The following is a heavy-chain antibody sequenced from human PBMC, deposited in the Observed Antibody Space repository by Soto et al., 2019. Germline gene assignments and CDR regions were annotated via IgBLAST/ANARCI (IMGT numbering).Heavy chain of an antibody. V-gene: IGHV4-59*01. Sequence: SETLSLTCTVSGGSISSNYWTWIRQPPGKGLEWIGYVYNSGSTNYNPSLKSRVTISEDTSKSQFSLKVHSMTAADTAVYYCARYRREAVAGYTLDNWGQGMLVTVSS. CDR3: ARYRREAVAGYTLDN. CDR2: VYNSGST. CDR1: GGSISSNY. D-gene: IGHD6-13*01. J-gene: IGHJ4*02.